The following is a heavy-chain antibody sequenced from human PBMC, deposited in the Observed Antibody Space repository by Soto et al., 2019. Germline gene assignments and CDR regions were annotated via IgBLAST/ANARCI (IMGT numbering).Heavy chain of an antibody. D-gene: IGHD1-26*01. V-gene: IGHV1-18*01. CDR3: ARDLGAQIVDY. Sequence: QVQLVQSGAEVKKPGASVKVSCKASGYTFTSYGISWVRQAPGQGLEWMGWISAYNGNTKYAQKLQGRVRMTTETSTSTAYMELRRLRSDDTAVYYWARDLGAQIVDYWGQGTLVTVSS. CDR2: ISAYNGNT. CDR1: GYTFTSYG. J-gene: IGHJ4*02.